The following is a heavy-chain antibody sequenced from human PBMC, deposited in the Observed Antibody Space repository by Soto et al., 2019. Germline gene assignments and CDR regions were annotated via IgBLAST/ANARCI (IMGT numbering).Heavy chain of an antibody. CDR3: ARDSYGDYPISGFDP. J-gene: IGHJ5*02. CDR1: GYTFTGYY. D-gene: IGHD4-17*01. V-gene: IGHV1-2*04. CDR2: INPNSGGT. Sequence: ASVKVSCTASGYTFTGYYMRWVRQAPGQGLEWMGWINPNSGGTNYAQKFQGWVTMTRDTSISTAYMELSRLRSDDTAVYYCARDSYGDYPISGFDPWGQGTLV.